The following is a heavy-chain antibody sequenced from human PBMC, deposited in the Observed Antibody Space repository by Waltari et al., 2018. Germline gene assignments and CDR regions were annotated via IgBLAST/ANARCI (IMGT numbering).Heavy chain of an antibody. CDR2: GNPDTGNA. Sequence: QVVLVQSGAEVKKPGASVKVSCKASGYIFINYYLHWVRQAPGQGPEWMGWGNPDTGNANYAHKFRGRVTMPWDTSSNTAFMDLSDLKSDDTAVYYCVRDRTTVAARPGDYWGQGTLVTVSS. CDR3: VRDRTTVAARPGDY. J-gene: IGHJ4*02. V-gene: IGHV1-2*07. CDR1: GYIFINYY. D-gene: IGHD6-6*01.